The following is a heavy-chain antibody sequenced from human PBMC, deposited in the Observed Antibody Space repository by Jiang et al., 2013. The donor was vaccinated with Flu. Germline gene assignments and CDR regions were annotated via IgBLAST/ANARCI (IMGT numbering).Heavy chain of an antibody. CDR3: ARDDYGGNSGPRSFDH. Sequence: QLLESGGGLVKPGGSLRLSCAVSGFPFSSYNMNWVRQAPGKGLEWVSSISSTSSYIYYADSVKGRFTISRDSAKDSLYLQMNSLRAEDTAVYYCARDDYGGNSGPRSFDHWGQ. J-gene: IGHJ4*02. CDR2: ISSTSSYI. V-gene: IGHV3-21*01. D-gene: IGHD4-23*01. CDR1: GFPFSSYN.